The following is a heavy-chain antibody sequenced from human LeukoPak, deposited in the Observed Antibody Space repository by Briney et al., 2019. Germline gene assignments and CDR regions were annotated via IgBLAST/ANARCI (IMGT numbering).Heavy chain of an antibody. J-gene: IGHJ3*02. CDR1: GFSVNSGY. Sequence: PSETLSLTCTVSGFSVNSGYWGWIRQPPGKGLEWIGYIYYSGSTNYNPSLKSRVTISVDTSKNQFSLKLSSVTAADMAVYYCARDDGYYDSWGQGTMVTVSS. CDR2: IYYSGST. V-gene: IGHV4-59*02. CDR3: ARDDGYYDS. D-gene: IGHD2-8*01.